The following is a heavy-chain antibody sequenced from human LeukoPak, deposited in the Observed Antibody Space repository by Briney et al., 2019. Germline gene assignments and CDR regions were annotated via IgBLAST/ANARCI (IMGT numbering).Heavy chain of an antibody. CDR1: GGSFSGYY. Sequence: PSETLSLTCAVYGGSFSGYYWTWIRQPPGKGLEWIGEMSHGGVTNYNPSLMSRVTISLDTSKNQLSLKLTSVTAAGTAVYYCARGLSGYSYAGVGYWGQGTLVTVSS. CDR2: MSHGGVT. CDR3: ARGLSGYSYAGVGY. D-gene: IGHD5-18*01. V-gene: IGHV4-34*01. J-gene: IGHJ4*02.